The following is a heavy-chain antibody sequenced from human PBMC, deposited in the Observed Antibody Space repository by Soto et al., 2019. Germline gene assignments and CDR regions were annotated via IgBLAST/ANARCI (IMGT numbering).Heavy chain of an antibody. CDR2: IDPSDSYT. CDR1: GYSFTSYW. Sequence: PGESLKISCKGSGYSFTSYWINWVRQMPGKGLEWMGRIDPSDSYTNYSPSFQGHVTISADKSISTAYLQWSSLKASDTAMYYCARQKNYYGSGSYYVSAFDIWGQGTMVTVSS. CDR3: ARQKNYYGSGSYYVSAFDI. D-gene: IGHD3-10*01. V-gene: IGHV5-10-1*01. J-gene: IGHJ3*02.